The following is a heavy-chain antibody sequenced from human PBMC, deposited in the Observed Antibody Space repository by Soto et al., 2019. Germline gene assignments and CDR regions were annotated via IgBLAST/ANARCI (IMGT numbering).Heavy chain of an antibody. V-gene: IGHV3-23*01. J-gene: IGHJ4*02. D-gene: IGHD6-13*01. CDR1: GFIFRDYA. CDR3: ARPSMLASGTY. Sequence: VGSLRLSCVASGFIFRDYAMSWVRQAPGKGLEWVAAILGNGGDTGYADSVKGRFTISRDNSQNTLYLRLNSLRDEDTAVYYCARPSMLASGTYWGQGTLVTVSS. CDR2: ILGNGGDT.